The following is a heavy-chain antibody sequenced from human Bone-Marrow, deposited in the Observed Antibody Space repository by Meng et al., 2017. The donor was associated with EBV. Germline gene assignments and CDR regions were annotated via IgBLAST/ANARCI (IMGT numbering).Heavy chain of an antibody. CDR2: ISADNGNT. CDR1: GYTFTRYG. D-gene: IGHD3-22*01. J-gene: IGHJ4*02. V-gene: IGHV1-18*01. CDR3: ARERWGITMIVEPFDY. Sequence: HVQLVQSGTEMKKPGASVKVSCKASGYTFTRYGISWVRQAPGQGLEWMGWISADNGNTHYAQKLQGRVTMTTDTSTSTAYMELRSLRSDDTAVYYCARERWGITMIVEPFDYWGQGTLVTASS.